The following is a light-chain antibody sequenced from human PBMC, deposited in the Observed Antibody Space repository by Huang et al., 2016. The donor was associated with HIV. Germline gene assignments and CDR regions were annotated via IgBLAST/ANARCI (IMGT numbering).Light chain of an antibody. Sequence: EIVLTQSPATLFLSPGERATLSCRASQSVSSYLAWYQQKPGQAPRLLIYDASNRATGIPARFSGSGSGTDFTLTISSLEPEDFAVYYCQQRSNWLTFGQGTKVEIK. J-gene: IGKJ1*01. CDR1: QSVSSY. CDR2: DAS. CDR3: QQRSNWLT. V-gene: IGKV3-11*01.